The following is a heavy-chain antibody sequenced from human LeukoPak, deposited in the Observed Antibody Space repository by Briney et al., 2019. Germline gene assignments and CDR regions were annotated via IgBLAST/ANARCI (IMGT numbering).Heavy chain of an antibody. CDR2: INPNSGGT. CDR1: GYTFTGYY. V-gene: IGHV1-2*06. J-gene: IGHJ4*02. D-gene: IGHD3-10*01. Sequence: ASVKVSCKASGYTFTGYYMHWVRQAPGQGLEWMGRINPNSGGTNYAQKFQGSVTMTRDTSISTAYMELSRLRSDDTAVYYCARDFGYYGSGSYIHWGQGTLVTVSS. CDR3: ARDFGYYGSGSYIH.